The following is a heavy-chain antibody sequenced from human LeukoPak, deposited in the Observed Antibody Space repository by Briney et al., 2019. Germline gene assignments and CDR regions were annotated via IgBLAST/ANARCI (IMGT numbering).Heavy chain of an antibody. Sequence: SGTLSLTCGVSGGSITNTYYWTWVRQPPGKGLEWIGEVNLQGSTNYNPSLMGRVAISVDTSENHISLQLTSVTAADTAVYYCARRVIMSGTGVPDTWLDPWGQGTLVTVSS. D-gene: IGHD1-26*01. CDR1: GGSITNTYY. V-gene: IGHV4-4*02. CDR2: VNLQGST. CDR3: ARRVIMSGTGVPDTWLDP. J-gene: IGHJ5*02.